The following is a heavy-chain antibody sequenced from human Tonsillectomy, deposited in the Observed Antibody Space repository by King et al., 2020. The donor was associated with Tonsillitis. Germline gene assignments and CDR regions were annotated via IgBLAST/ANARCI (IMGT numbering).Heavy chain of an antibody. V-gene: IGHV3-49*04. CDR1: GFTFGDVG. Sequence: VQLVESGGGLVQPGRSLRLSCTTSGFTFGDVGMSWVRQAPGKGLEWVGFIRSKGYGGTTDYAASVKGRFTITRDDSSSIMYLQMNSLRTEDTAVYSCVGDGRGFDWNDLDSWGQGTLVTVSS. J-gene: IGHJ4*02. D-gene: IGHD1-1*01. CDR3: VGDGRGFDWNDLDS. CDR2: IRSKGYGGTT.